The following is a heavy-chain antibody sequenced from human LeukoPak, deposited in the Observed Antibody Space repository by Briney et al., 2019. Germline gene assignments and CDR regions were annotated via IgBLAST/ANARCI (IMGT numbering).Heavy chain of an antibody. CDR1: GFTFSSYG. CDR2: ISYDGSNK. CDR3: AKDQARALWELSPPFDY. Sequence: GGSLRLSCAASGFTFSSYGMHWVRQAPGKGLEWVAVISYDGSNKYYADSVKGRFTISRDNSKNTLYLQMNSLRAEDTAVYYCAKDQARALWELSPPFDYWGQEPWSPSPQ. D-gene: IGHD1-26*01. V-gene: IGHV3-30*18. J-gene: IGHJ4*01.